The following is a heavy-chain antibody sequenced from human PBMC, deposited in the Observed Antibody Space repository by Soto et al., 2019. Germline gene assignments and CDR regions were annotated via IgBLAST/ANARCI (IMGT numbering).Heavy chain of an antibody. D-gene: IGHD6-13*01. J-gene: IGHJ4*02. CDR2: IRQDGSEK. Sequence: EVQLVESGGGLVQPGESLRLSCAASGFTFTTYWMNWVRQAPGKGLEWVANIRQDGSEKHYVDSVKGRFTISRDNAKNSLYLQMNSLIAEDTAIYYCARGAIPAAGIFDSWGQGTLVTVSS. CDR3: ARGAIPAAGIFDS. V-gene: IGHV3-7*03. CDR1: GFTFTTYW.